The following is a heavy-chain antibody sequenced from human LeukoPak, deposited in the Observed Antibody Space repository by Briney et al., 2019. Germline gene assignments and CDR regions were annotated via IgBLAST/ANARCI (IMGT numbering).Heavy chain of an antibody. J-gene: IGHJ4*02. V-gene: IGHV4-59*01. CDR2: IYYSGST. D-gene: IGHD3-3*01. CDR1: GGSISSYY. Sequence: SETLSLTCTVSGGSISSYYWSWIRQPPGKGLEWIGYIYYSGSTNYNPSLKSRVTISVDTSKNQFSLKLSSVTAADTAVYYCARGAAENFWSGYYLSRFDYWGQGTLVTVSS. CDR3: ARGAAENFWSGYYLSRFDY.